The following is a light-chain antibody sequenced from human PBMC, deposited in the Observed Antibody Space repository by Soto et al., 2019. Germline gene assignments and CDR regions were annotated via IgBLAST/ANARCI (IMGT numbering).Light chain of an antibody. V-gene: IGKV1-5*03. Sequence: DIQMTQSPSTLSASVGDRVTITFRASQSIKNWLAWYQQKPGEAPNLLIYKASTLESGVPSKFSGSGSGTEFTLTISCLQPDDVATYYCQQYNSYSQFTFGPGTKVDIK. CDR1: QSIKNW. CDR2: KAS. J-gene: IGKJ3*01. CDR3: QQYNSYSQFT.